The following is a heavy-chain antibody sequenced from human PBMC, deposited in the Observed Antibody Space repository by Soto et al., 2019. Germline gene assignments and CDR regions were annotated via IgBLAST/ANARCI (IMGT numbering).Heavy chain of an antibody. CDR1: GFSLSTPGVG. V-gene: IGHV2-5*02. J-gene: IGHJ6*02. D-gene: IGHD2-21*01. CDR2: IYWDDDK. CDR3: VQSRCGGDGLQSYSSHAYDGLDV. Sequence: QITLKESGPTLVKPTQTLTLTCTFSGFSLSTPGVGVGWIRQPPGKALEWLALIYWDDDKRYNPSLKSRLTITKDTSKNQVVLTMTNMDPVDTATYYCVQSRCGGDGLQSYSSHAYDGLDVWGQGTTVTVSS.